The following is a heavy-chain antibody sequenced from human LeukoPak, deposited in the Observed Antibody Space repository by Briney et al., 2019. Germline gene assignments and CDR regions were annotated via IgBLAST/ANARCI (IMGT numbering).Heavy chain of an antibody. CDR1: GFTFSSYG. Sequence: GRTLRLSCAASGFTFSSYGMHWVRQAPGKGLEWVANIKQDGSEKYYVDSVKGRFTISRDNAKNSLSLQMNSLRVEDTAVHYCARAGSFWHYVYWGQGTLVTVSS. V-gene: IGHV3-7*01. J-gene: IGHJ4*02. CDR2: IKQDGSEK. D-gene: IGHD1-7*01. CDR3: ARAGSFWHYVY.